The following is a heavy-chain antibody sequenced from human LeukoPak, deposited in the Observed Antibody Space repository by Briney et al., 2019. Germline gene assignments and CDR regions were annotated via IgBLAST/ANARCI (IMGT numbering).Heavy chain of an antibody. D-gene: IGHD2-2*01. Sequence: PSETLSLTCTVSGGSISSSSYYWGWIRQPPGKGLEWIGSIYYSGSTYYNLSLKSRVTISVDTSKNQFSLKLSSVTAADTAVYYCARHRRDIVVVPADFDYWGQGTLVTVSS. J-gene: IGHJ4*02. CDR1: GGSISSSSYY. V-gene: IGHV4-39*01. CDR3: ARHRRDIVVVPADFDY. CDR2: IYYSGST.